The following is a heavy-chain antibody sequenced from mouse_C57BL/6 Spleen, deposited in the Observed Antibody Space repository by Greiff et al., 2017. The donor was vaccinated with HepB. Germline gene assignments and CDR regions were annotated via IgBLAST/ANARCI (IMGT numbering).Heavy chain of an antibody. Sequence: QVQLQQPGAELVKPGASVKLSCKASGYTFTSYWMHWVKQRPGRGLEWIGRIDPNSGGTKYNEKFKSKATLTVDKPSSTAYMQRSSLTSEDFAVYYCARGDYEGYYYAMDYWGQGTSVTVSS. J-gene: IGHJ4*01. D-gene: IGHD2-4*01. V-gene: IGHV1-72*01. CDR3: ARGDYEGYYYAMDY. CDR2: IDPNSGGT. CDR1: GYTFTSYW.